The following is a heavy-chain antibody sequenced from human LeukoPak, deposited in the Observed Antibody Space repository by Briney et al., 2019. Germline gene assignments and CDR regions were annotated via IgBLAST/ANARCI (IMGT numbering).Heavy chain of an antibody. CDR3: AKDRHYYGSGSPPNFDC. D-gene: IGHD3-10*01. CDR2: IRYDGSNK. V-gene: IGHV3-30*02. J-gene: IGHJ4*02. Sequence: GGSLRLSCAASGFTFSNYDMHWVRQAPGKGLEWVAFIRYDGSNKYYADSVKGRFTISRDNSKNTLYLQMNSLRAEDTAVYYCAKDRHYYGSGSPPNFDCWGQGTLVTVSS. CDR1: GFTFSNYD.